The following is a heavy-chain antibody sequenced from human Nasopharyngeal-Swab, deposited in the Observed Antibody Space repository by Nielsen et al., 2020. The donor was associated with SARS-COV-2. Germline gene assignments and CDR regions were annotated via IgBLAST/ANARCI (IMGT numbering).Heavy chain of an antibody. CDR1: GYTFTSYD. J-gene: IGHJ5*02. D-gene: IGHD2-2*01. Sequence: ASVKVSCKASGYTFTSYDIHWVRQAAGKGLEWMGWMNHNSGNTRYAQKFQGRVTMTRNPFISTAYMELNSLKSEDTAIYFCARGWDEYPKCRFDPWGQGTRVTVSS. CDR3: ARGWDEYPKCRFDP. CDR2: MNHNSGNT. V-gene: IGHV1-8*01.